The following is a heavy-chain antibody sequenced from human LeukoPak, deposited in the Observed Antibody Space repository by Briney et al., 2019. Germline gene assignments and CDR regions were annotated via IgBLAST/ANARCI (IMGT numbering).Heavy chain of an antibody. CDR1: GGSISSHY. Sequence: PSETLSLTCTVSGGSISSHYWTWIRQSPGKGLEWIGYIYNTGTTNYNPSLKSRVTISLDTSKNQFSLKLTYVTAADTAVYFCARDDYGVFDAFDVWGQGTVVTVSS. CDR3: ARDDYGVFDAFDV. CDR2: IYNTGTT. V-gene: IGHV4-59*08. J-gene: IGHJ3*01. D-gene: IGHD3-16*01.